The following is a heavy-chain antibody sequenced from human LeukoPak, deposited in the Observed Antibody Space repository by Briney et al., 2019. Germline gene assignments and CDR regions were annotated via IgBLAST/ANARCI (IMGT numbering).Heavy chain of an antibody. CDR2: ISPYNGNT. D-gene: IGHD4-11*01. CDR1: GYTFTNFG. Sequence: GASVKVSCKASGYTFTNFGISWVRQAPGQGLEWMGWISPYNGNTNYAQKVQGRVTMTTDTSTSTVYMELRSLRSDDTAVYYCARLGGWAYHDYLQEAFDYWGQGTLVTVSS. J-gene: IGHJ4*02. V-gene: IGHV1-18*01. CDR3: ARLGGWAYHDYLQEAFDY.